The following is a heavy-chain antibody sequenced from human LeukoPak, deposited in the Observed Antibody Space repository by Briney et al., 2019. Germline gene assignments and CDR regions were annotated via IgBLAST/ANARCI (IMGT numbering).Heavy chain of an antibody. CDR1: GRSISSSSYY. CDR3: ARQSPGIAVVLYYFDY. Sequence: PSETLSPTCTLSGRSISSSSYYWGWIREPPGKGLEWIGSIYYSGSTYYNPSLKSRVTISVDTSKNQFSLKLSSVTAAATAVYYCARQSPGIAVVLYYFDYWGQGTLVTVSS. J-gene: IGHJ4*02. CDR2: IYYSGST. V-gene: IGHV4-39*01. D-gene: IGHD6-19*01.